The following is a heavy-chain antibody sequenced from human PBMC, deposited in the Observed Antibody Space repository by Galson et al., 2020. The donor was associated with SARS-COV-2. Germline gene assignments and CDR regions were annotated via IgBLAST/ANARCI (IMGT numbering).Heavy chain of an antibody. Sequence: SETLSLTCTVSGGYISSSSYYWGWIRQPPGKGREWIRRIYYRGSTYYNPSHKSRIPISVDTSKNQFSLKLSSVTAADTAVYYCARHPLRDWKLVSYYYYGMDVWGQGTTVTVSS. CDR1: GGYISSSSYY. CDR2: IYYRGST. CDR3: ARHPLRDWKLVSYYYYGMDV. V-gene: IGHV4-39*01. D-gene: IGHD6-6*01. J-gene: IGHJ6*02.